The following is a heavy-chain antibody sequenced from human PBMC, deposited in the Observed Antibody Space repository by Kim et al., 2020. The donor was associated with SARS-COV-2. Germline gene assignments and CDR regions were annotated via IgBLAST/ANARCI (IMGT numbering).Heavy chain of an antibody. J-gene: IGHJ5*02. V-gene: IGHV4-59*01. CDR1: GDSISSYS. Sequence: SETLSLTCTVSGDSISSYSWSWIRQPPGKGLEWIGCFFYSGSTTYNPSLKNRVTISVDTSKNQFSLKLSSVTAADTAVYYCARASSHWYSTSWPSWFDPWGQGVLVTVSS. CDR2: FFYSGST. CDR3: ARASSHWYSTSWPSWFDP. D-gene: IGHD6-13*01.